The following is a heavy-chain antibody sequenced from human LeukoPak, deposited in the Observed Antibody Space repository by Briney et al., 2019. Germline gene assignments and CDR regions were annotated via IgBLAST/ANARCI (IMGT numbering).Heavy chain of an antibody. D-gene: IGHD2-2*01. CDR3: AKGSSTSRPYYFDN. V-gene: IGHV3-23*01. Sequence: GGSLRLSCAASGFTFSDYAMSWVRQAPGKGLEWVSAISGTGGSTWYADSVKGRFTISRDNSKNTLYLQMNSLRAEDTAIYYCAKGSSTSRPYYFDNWGQGTLVTVSS. J-gene: IGHJ4*02. CDR2: ISGTGGST. CDR1: GFTFSDYA.